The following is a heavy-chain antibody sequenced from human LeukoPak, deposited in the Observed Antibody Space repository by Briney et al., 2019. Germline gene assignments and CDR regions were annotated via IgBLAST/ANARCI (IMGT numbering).Heavy chain of an antibody. D-gene: IGHD5-12*01. J-gene: IGHJ4*02. V-gene: IGHV1-46*01. CDR1: GYTFTNHH. CDR2: INPNSTST. CDR3: ARYSGYEVYFDY. Sequence: ASVKVSCKASGYTFTNHHMHWVRQAPGQGLDWMGIINPNSTSTSYAQKFQGRVTITADKSTSTAYMELSSLRSEDTAVYYCARYSGYEVYFDYWGQGTLVTVSS.